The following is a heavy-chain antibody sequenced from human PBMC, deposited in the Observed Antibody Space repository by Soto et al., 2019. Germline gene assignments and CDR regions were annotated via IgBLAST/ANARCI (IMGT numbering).Heavy chain of an antibody. J-gene: IGHJ6*03. V-gene: IGHV3-21*01. Sequence: EVQLVESGGGLVKPGGSLRLSCAASGFTFSSYSMNWVRQAPGKGLEWVSSISSSSSYIYYADSVKGGFTIARDNAKNELYLQMNSLRAEDTAVYYCASLLNYDFWSGPLNYMDVWGKGTTVTVSS. CDR2: ISSSSSYI. CDR1: GFTFSSYS. CDR3: ASLLNYDFWSGPLNYMDV. D-gene: IGHD3-3*01.